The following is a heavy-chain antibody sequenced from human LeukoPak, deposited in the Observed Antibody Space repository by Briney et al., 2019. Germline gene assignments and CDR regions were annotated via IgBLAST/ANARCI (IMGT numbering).Heavy chain of an antibody. D-gene: IGHD6-13*01. J-gene: IGHJ4*02. CDR3: ARHELAAGYFDY. V-gene: IGHV4-38-2*01. CDR1: GYSISSGYY. Sequence: PSETLSLTCAVSGYSISSGYYWGWIRQPPGKGLEWIGSIYHSGSTYYNPSLKSRVTISVDTSKNQFSLKLSSVTAADTAVYYCARHELAAGYFDYWGQGTLVTASS. CDR2: IYHSGST.